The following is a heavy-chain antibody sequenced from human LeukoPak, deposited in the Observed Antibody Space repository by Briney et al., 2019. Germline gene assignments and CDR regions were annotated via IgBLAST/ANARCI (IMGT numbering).Heavy chain of an antibody. CDR1: GGTFSSYA. D-gene: IGHD5-12*01. Sequence: SVKVSCKASGGTFSSYAVSWVRQAPGQGLEWMGGIIPIFGTANYAQKFQGRVTITADKSTSTAYMELSSLRSEDTAVYYCASGDIVATIKYFQHWGQGTLVTVSS. J-gene: IGHJ1*01. CDR2: IIPIFGTA. CDR3: ASGDIVATIKYFQH. V-gene: IGHV1-69*06.